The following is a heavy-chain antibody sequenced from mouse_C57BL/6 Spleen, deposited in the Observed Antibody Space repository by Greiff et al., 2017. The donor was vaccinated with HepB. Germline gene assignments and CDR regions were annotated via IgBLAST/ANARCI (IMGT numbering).Heavy chain of an antibody. J-gene: IGHJ3*01. CDR3: ARYDYDKAWFAY. CDR1: GYTFTDYY. Sequence: EVQLQQSGPELVKPGASVKISCKASGYTFTDYYMNWVKQSHGKSLEWIGDINPNNGGTSYNQKFKGKATLTVDKSSSTADMELRSLTSEDSAVYYCARYDYDKAWFAYWGQGTLVTVSA. CDR2: INPNNGGT. D-gene: IGHD2-4*01. V-gene: IGHV1-26*01.